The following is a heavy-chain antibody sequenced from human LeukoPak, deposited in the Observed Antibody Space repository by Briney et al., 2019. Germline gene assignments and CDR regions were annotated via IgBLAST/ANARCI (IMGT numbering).Heavy chain of an antibody. D-gene: IGHD2-8*01. V-gene: IGHV3-11*01. Sequence: GGSLRLSCAASGFTFSDYYMSWIRQAPGKGLEWVSYIYSGSTTIYYADSVKGRFTISRDNAKDSLYLQMNSLRAEDTAVYYCAKMEGQRLYDYCMDVWGRGTTVTVSS. J-gene: IGHJ6*03. CDR3: AKMEGQRLYDYCMDV. CDR2: IYSGSTTI. CDR1: GFTFSDYY.